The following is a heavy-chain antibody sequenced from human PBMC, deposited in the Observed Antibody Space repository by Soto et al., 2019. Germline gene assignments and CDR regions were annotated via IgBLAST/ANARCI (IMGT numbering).Heavy chain of an antibody. CDR3: ARDLGYFQH. Sequence: QVQLVESGGGVVQPGRSLRLSCAASGFTFSSYAMHWVRQAPGKGLEWVAVISYDGSNKYYADSVKGRFTISRDNSKNTLYLQMNSLRAEDTAVYYCARDLGYFQHWGQGTLVTVSS. CDR2: ISYDGSNK. V-gene: IGHV3-30-3*01. J-gene: IGHJ1*01. CDR1: GFTFSSYA. D-gene: IGHD3-10*01.